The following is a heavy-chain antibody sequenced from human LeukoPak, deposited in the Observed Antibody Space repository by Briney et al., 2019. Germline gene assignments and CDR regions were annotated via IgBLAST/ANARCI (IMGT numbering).Heavy chain of an antibody. J-gene: IGHJ4*02. CDR2: IYYSGNA. V-gene: IGHV4-30-4*01. D-gene: IGHD3-22*01. Sequence: PSETLSLTCTVSGGSISSGDYYWSWIRQPPGKGLEWIGFIYYSGNAYYNPSLKSRVVISVDTSKNQFSLKLSSVTAADTAVYYCARWRDSSGYLCFDYWGQGTLVTVSS. CDR3: ARWRDSSGYLCFDY. CDR1: GGSISSGDYY.